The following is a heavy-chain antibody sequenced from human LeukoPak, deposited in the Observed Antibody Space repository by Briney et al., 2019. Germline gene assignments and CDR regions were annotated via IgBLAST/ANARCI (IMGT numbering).Heavy chain of an antibody. D-gene: IGHD6-19*01. CDR3: ARGYSSGWYLVGWFDP. CDR2: IYPGDSDT. CDR1: GYRFTRYW. J-gene: IGHJ5*02. V-gene: IGHV5-51*01. Sequence: GETLKIPCKGSGYRFTRYWIGWVRQMPGKGLEWKGIIYPGDSDTRYSQSFQGQVTISADKSISTAYLQWSSLKASDTAMYYCARGYSSGWYLVGWFDPWGQGTLVTVSS.